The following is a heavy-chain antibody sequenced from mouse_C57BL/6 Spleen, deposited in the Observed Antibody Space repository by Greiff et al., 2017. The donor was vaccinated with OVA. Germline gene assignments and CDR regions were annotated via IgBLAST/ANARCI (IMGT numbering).Heavy chain of an antibody. CDR1: GYTFTSYW. V-gene: IGHV1-59*01. CDR2: IDPSDSYT. Sequence: VQLQQPGAELVRPGTSVKLSCKASGYTFTSYWMHWVKQRPGQGLEWIGVIDPSDSYTNYTQKFKGKATLTVDTSSSTAYMQLSSLTSEDSAVYSCARGGCDPDYWGQGTTLTVSS. D-gene: IGHD3-3*01. J-gene: IGHJ2*01. CDR3: ARGGCDPDY.